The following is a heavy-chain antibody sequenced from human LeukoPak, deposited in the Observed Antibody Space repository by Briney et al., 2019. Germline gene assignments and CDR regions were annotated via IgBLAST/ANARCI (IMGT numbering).Heavy chain of an antibody. D-gene: IGHD3-10*01. CDR2: INPSGGST. CDR1: GYTFTSYY. V-gene: IGHV1-46*01. CDR3: ARAPSRGYYVDY. Sequence: GASVKVSCKASGYTFTSYYMHWVRQAPAQGLEWMGIINPSGGSTSYAQKSQGRVTMTRDTSTSTVYMELSSLRSEDTAVYYCARAPSRGYYVDYWGQGTLVTVSS. J-gene: IGHJ4*02.